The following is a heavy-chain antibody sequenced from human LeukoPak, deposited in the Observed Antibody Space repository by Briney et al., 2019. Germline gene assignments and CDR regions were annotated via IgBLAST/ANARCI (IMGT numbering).Heavy chain of an antibody. V-gene: IGHV4-61*08. CDR1: GGSISSGGYY. D-gene: IGHD6-6*01. J-gene: IGHJ4*02. CDR3: ARYSSSIEIYFDY. CDR2: IYYSGST. Sequence: SETLSLTCTVSGGSISSGGYYWSWIRQHPGKGLEWIGYIYYSGSTYYNPSLKSRVTISVDTSENQFSLKLSSVTAADTAVYYCARYSSSIEIYFDYWGQGTLVTVSS.